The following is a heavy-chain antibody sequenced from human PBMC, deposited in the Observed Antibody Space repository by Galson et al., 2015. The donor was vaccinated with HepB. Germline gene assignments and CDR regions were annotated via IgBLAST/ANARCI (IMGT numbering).Heavy chain of an antibody. CDR1: GFTFSSSA. CDR2: IVVGSGDT. Sequence: SVKVSCKASGFTFSSSAVQWVRQTRGQRLEWIGWIVVGSGDTNSAQKFQERVTITRDMSTSTAYMELSSLRSEDTAVYYCAADRYCSGNCYSSDAFDIWGQGTMVTVSS. V-gene: IGHV1-58*01. J-gene: IGHJ3*02. D-gene: IGHD2-21*01. CDR3: AADRYCSGNCYSSDAFDI.